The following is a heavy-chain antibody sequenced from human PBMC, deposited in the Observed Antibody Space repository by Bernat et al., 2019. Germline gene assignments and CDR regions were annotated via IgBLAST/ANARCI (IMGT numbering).Heavy chain of an antibody. CDR2: ISYDGSNK. Sequence: QVQLVESGGGVVQPGRSLRLSCAASGFTFSSYGMHWVRQAPGKGLEWVAVISYDGSNKYYADSVKGRFTISRDNSKNTLYLQVNSLRAEDTAVYYCAKPDLQQWLGNPFDYWGQGTLVTVSS. J-gene: IGHJ4*02. V-gene: IGHV3-30*18. CDR1: GFTFSSYG. CDR3: AKPDLQQWLGNPFDY. D-gene: IGHD6-19*01.